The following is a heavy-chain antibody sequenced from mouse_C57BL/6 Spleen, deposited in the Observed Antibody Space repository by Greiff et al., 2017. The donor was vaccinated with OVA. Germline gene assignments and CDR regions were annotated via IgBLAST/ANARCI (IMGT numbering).Heavy chain of an antibody. CDR3: ARNFWPYYSNGYYAMDY. J-gene: IGHJ4*01. Sequence: QVHVKQSGPGLVQPSQSLSITCTVSGFSLTSYGVHWVRQSPGKGLEWLGVIWSGGSTDYNAAFISRLSISKDNSKSQVFFKMNSLQADDTAIYYCARNFWPYYSNGYYAMDYWGQGTSVTVSS. D-gene: IGHD2-5*01. CDR2: IWSGGST. CDR1: GFSLTSYG. V-gene: IGHV2-2*01.